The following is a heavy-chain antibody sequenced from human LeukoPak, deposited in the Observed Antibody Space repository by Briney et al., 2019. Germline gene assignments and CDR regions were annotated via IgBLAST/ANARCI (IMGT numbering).Heavy chain of an antibody. CDR3: ASRYDPSYYDSSGYYF. Sequence: SETLSLTCAVYGGSFSGYYWSWIRQPPGKGLEWIGEIIHSGSTNYNPSLKSRVPISVDTSKNQFSLKLSSVTAADTAVYYCASRYDPSYYDSSGYYFLGQGTLVTVSS. D-gene: IGHD3-22*01. J-gene: IGHJ4*02. CDR1: GGSFSGYY. V-gene: IGHV4-34*12. CDR2: IIHSGST.